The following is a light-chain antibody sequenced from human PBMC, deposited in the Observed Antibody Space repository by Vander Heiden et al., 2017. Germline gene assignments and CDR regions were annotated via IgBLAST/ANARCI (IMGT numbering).Light chain of an antibody. CDR1: QSVSSSY. J-gene: IGKJ1*01. V-gene: IGKV3-20*01. Sequence: ILLTQSPGTLSLSPGDRATLPCRASQSVSSSYLAWYQQKPGQAPRLLIYGASSRATGIPDRFSGSGSGTDFTLTISRLEPEDFAVYHCQQYGSSSWTFGQGTKVEIK. CDR2: GAS. CDR3: QQYGSSSWT.